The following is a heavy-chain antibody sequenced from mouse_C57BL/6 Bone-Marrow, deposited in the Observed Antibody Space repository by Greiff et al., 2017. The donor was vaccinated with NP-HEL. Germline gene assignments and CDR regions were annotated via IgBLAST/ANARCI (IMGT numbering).Heavy chain of an antibody. J-gene: IGHJ2*01. CDR3: ARENVNYPFDY. CDR2: INPSSGYT. D-gene: IGHD2-1*01. V-gene: IGHV1-7*01. CDR1: GSTFTSYW. Sequence: QVQLKGSGAELAKTGASVELSCKASGSTFTSYWMHWVKQRPGQGLEWIGYINPSSGYTKYNQKFKDKATLTADKSSSTAYMQLSSLTYEDSAVYYCARENVNYPFDYWGQGTTLTVSS.